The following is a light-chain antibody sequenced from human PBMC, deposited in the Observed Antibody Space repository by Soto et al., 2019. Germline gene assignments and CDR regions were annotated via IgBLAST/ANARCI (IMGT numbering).Light chain of an antibody. CDR1: QSVSSSY. V-gene: IGKV3-20*01. J-gene: IGKJ4*01. Sequence: TVFTQSPGTLSLSPGERATLSCRASQSVSSSYLAWYQQKPGQAPRLLIYGASSRATGIPDRFSGSGSGTDFTLSVSRLEPEDFAVYYCQQFGDSLTFGGGTKVDIK. CDR2: GAS. CDR3: QQFGDSLT.